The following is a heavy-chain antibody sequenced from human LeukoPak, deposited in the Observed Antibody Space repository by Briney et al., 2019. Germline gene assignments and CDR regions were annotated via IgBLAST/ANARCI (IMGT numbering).Heavy chain of an antibody. D-gene: IGHD2-15*01. V-gene: IGHV1-2*02. CDR2: INPNSGGT. CDR3: ATIRVVAAINFDI. CDR1: GYTFTGYY. Sequence: GASVKVSCKASGYTFTGYYMHWVRQAPGQGLEWMGWINPNSGGTNYAQKFQGRVTMTRDTSISTAYMELSRLRSDDTAVYYCATIRVVAAINFDIWGQGTMVTVSS. J-gene: IGHJ3*02.